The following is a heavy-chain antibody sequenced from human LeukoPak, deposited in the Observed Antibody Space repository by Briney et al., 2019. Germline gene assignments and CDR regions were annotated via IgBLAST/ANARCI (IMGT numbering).Heavy chain of an antibody. V-gene: IGHV4-59*01. D-gene: IGHD2-2*01. J-gene: IGHJ4*02. CDR1: GASMRSYY. Sequence: PSETLSLTCTVSGASMRSYYWTWIRQPPGKGLEWIGYIYSSGSTNSNPSLKSRVTISVDTSKSQFSLKLSSVTAADTAVYYCARTQYCSSTSCYFGYFDYWGQGTLVTVSS. CDR3: ARTQYCSSTSCYFGYFDY. CDR2: IYSSGST.